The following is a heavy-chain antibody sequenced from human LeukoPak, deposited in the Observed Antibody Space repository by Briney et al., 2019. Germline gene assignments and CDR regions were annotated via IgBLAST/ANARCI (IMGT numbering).Heavy chain of an antibody. CDR2: IIPIIGIA. D-gene: IGHD2-15*01. J-gene: IGHJ6*02. Sequence: SVKVSCKASGGTFSSYAISWVRQAPGQGLEWRGRIIPIIGIANYAQKFQGRVTITADKSTSTAYMELSSLRSEDTAVYYCARSPGEVVAATGPYYYGMDVWGQGTTVTVSS. V-gene: IGHV1-69*04. CDR1: GGTFSSYA. CDR3: ARSPGEVVAATGPYYYGMDV.